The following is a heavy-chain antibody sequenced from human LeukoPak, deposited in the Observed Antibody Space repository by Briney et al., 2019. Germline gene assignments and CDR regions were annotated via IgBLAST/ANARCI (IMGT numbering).Heavy chain of an antibody. Sequence: GGSLRLSCAASGLTFSNVWMSWVRQTPGKGLQWIGRIKSKTDGGTTDYAAPVTGRFTISRDDSKSTLYLQMNSLRAEDTAVYYCARDQGYSGYERWGQGTLVTVSS. V-gene: IGHV3-15*01. D-gene: IGHD5-12*01. CDR3: ARDQGYSGYER. CDR1: GLTFSNVW. J-gene: IGHJ4*02. CDR2: IKSKTDGGTT.